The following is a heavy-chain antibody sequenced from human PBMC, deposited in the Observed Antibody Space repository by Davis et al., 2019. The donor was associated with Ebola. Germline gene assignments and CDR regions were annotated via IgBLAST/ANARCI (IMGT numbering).Heavy chain of an antibody. CDR3: TGGSDWTFDD. D-gene: IGHD6-19*01. CDR1: GFTFSSYS. CDR2: ISSSSSTI. V-gene: IGHV3-48*04. J-gene: IGHJ4*02. Sequence: GESLKISCAASGFTFSSYSMNWVRQAPGKGLEWVSYISSSSSTIYYADSVKGRFTISRDNAKNSLYLQMSTLRVEDTAVYYCTGGSDWTFDDWGQGTLVTVSS.